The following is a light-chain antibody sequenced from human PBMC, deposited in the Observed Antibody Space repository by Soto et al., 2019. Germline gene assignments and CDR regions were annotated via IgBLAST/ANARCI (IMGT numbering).Light chain of an antibody. Sequence: EIVLTQSPGSLFLSPGQRATLSCRASRSVDTTFFAWYQKKPGQAPRLLIYGASKRATGIPDRFSGSGSGTGFTLIISRLEPEDFAVYYCQQYMSSVTFGQGTKVEIK. CDR1: RSVDTTF. CDR2: GAS. CDR3: QQYMSSVT. J-gene: IGKJ1*01. V-gene: IGKV3-20*01.